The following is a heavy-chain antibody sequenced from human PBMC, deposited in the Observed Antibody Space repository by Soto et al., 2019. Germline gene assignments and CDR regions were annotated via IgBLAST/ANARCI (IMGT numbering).Heavy chain of an antibody. CDR1: GGTFSSYT. D-gene: IGHD6-13*01. CDR2: IIPILGIA. J-gene: IGHJ3*02. CDR3: ARTTPIAAAGTSSDAFDI. V-gene: IGHV1-69*02. Sequence: QVQLVQSGAEVKKPGSSVKVSCKASGGTFSSYTISWVRQAPGQGLEWMGRIIPILGIANYAQKFQGRVTITADKSTSTAYMELSSLRSEDTAVYYCARTTPIAAAGTSSDAFDIWGQGTMVTVSS.